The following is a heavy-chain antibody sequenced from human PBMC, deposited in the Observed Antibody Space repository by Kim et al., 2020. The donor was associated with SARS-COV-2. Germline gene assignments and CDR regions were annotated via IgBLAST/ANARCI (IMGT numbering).Heavy chain of an antibody. V-gene: IGHV4-31*03. CDR2: IFYSGSTDNPQTT. Sequence: SETLSLTCSVSGGSVTGGGFYWMWIRQHPGKGLEWIGNIFYSGSTDNPQTTYYNPSLESRVSMSLDKSKNYFSLTLSSVTAADTAVYFCARSRESREYYSRDPVFDHWGQGALVTVSS. D-gene: IGHD3-10*01. CDR3: ARSRESREYYSRDPVFDH. J-gene: IGHJ4*02. CDR1: GGSVTGGGFY.